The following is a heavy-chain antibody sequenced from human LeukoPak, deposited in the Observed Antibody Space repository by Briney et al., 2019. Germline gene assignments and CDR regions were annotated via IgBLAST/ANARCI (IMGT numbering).Heavy chain of an antibody. CDR1: GGSFSGYY. V-gene: IGHV4-34*01. CDR3: ARDLRAVAGSFDY. Sequence: SETLSLTCAVYGGSFSGYYWSWIRQPPGKGLEWIGEINHSGSTNYNPSLKSRVTISVDTSKNQFSLKLSSVTAADTAVYYCARDLRAVAGSFDYWGQGTLVTASS. CDR2: INHSGST. D-gene: IGHD6-19*01. J-gene: IGHJ4*02.